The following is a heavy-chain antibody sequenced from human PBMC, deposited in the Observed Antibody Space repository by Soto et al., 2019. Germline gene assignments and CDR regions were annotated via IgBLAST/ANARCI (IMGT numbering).Heavy chain of an antibody. CDR1: GYSFTGYF. CDR2: INPNSGDT. Sequence: ASVKVSCKASGYSFTGYFMHWVRQAPEQGLEWMGWINPNSGDTNYAQKFQGRVTMTRDMSISTAYMEVRGLRFDDTAVYYCARGRKYYYDSSGLDYWGQGPLVTVYS. D-gene: IGHD3-22*01. V-gene: IGHV1-2*02. J-gene: IGHJ4*02. CDR3: ARGRKYYYDSSGLDY.